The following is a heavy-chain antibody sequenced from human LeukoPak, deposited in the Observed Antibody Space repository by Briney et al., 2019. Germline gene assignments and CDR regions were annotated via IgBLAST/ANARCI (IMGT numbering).Heavy chain of an antibody. V-gene: IGHV4-39*01. CDR3: AKSPPTTVITLDS. D-gene: IGHD4-17*01. Sequence: SETLSLTCTVSGGSISGSNYYWGWIRQPPGKGLEWIGSIHYSGNTYYVPSLKSRVTISVDTSKNQFSLKLTSVTAADTAVYYCAKSPPTTVITLDSWGQGILVTVSS. J-gene: IGHJ4*02. CDR2: IHYSGNT. CDR1: GGSISGSNYY.